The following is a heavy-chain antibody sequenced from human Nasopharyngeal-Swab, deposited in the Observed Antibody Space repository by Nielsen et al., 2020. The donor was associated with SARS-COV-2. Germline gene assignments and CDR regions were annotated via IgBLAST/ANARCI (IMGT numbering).Heavy chain of an antibody. V-gene: IGHV3-23*01. J-gene: IGHJ4*02. D-gene: IGHD7-27*01. CDR1: GSTFSSYA. CDR3: AKPNWGWWIFDY. CDR2: ISGSGSST. Sequence: GGSLRLSCAASGSTFSSYAMSWVRQAPGKGLEWVSAISGSGSSTYYADSVKGRLTISRDNSKNTLYLQMNSLRAEDTAVYYCAKPNWGWWIFDYWGQGTLVTVSS.